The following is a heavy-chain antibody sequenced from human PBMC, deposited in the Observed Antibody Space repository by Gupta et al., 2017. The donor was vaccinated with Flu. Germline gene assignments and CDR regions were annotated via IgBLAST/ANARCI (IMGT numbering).Heavy chain of an antibody. V-gene: IGHV2-5*01. CDR3: ANRMGEAATGGAFDI. J-gene: IGHJ3*02. D-gene: IGHD1-26*01. CDR1: GFSLTTSGAG. Sequence: QITLKESGPTLVRPTQTLTLTCSFSGFSLTTSGAGVGWIRQPPGKALEWLAVIYWNDDKRYSPSLKGRFTITKDTSNNQVVLTMTNMDPVDTARYYCANRMGEAATGGAFDIWGQGTTVTV. CDR2: IYWNDDK.